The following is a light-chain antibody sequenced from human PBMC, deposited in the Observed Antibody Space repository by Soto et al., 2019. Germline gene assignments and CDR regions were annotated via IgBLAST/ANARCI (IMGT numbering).Light chain of an antibody. J-gene: IGKJ5*01. CDR1: QSVSTY. CDR3: QQRSNWPSIT. CDR2: GAS. Sequence: EIVLTQSPATPSLSPGERATLSCRASQSVSTYLAWYQQKPGQAPRLLIYGASTRAPGIPARFSGSGSGTDFTLTISSLEPEDFAVYHCQQRSNWPSITFGQGTRLEIK. V-gene: IGKV3-11*01.